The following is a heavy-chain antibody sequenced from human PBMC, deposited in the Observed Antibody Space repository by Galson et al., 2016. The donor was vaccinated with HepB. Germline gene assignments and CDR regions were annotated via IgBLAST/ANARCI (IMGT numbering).Heavy chain of an antibody. CDR1: GFTFSTYA. CDR3: AKGYGLWDY. CDR2: ISSNGAGK. J-gene: IGHJ4*02. Sequence: SLRLSCAASGFTFSTYAMSWFRQAPGEGLEWVSAISSNGAGKYYAGSVKGRFTISRDNSKSTLYLQMNSLRAEDTAVYYCAKGYGLWDYWGQGTLVTVSS. V-gene: IGHV3-23*01. D-gene: IGHD5-18*01.